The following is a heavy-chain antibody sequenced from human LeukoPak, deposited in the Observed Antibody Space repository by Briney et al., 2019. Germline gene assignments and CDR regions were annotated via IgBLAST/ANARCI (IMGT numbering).Heavy chain of an antibody. V-gene: IGHV4-34*01. J-gene: IGHJ4*02. Sequence: TSETLSLTCAVYGGSFSGYYWSWIRQPPGKGLEWIGEINHSGSTNYNPSLKSRVTISVDTSKNQFSLKLSSVTAADMAVYYCARGVTQGSIAAAGIDYWGQGTLVTVSS. CDR1: GGSFSGYY. CDR2: INHSGST. D-gene: IGHD6-13*01. CDR3: ARGVTQGSIAAAGIDY.